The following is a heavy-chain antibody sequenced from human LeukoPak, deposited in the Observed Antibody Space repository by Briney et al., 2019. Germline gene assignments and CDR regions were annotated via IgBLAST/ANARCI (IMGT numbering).Heavy chain of an antibody. CDR3: AREGSYYDSSGYRPGAFDI. D-gene: IGHD3-22*01. CDR2: IWYDGSNK. Sequence: GGSLRLSCAASGFTFSSYGMHWVRQAPGKGLEWVAVIWYDGSNKFYADSVKGRFTISRDNSQKTLYLQTNSLRAEDTAVYYCAREGSYYDSSGYRPGAFDIWGQGTMVTVSS. J-gene: IGHJ3*02. V-gene: IGHV3-33*01. CDR1: GFTFSSYG.